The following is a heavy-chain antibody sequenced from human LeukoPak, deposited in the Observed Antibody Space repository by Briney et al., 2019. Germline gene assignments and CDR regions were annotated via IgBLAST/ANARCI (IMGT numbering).Heavy chain of an antibody. D-gene: IGHD3-3*01. CDR3: ARVANSRGTIFGVVPAGYYYYYMDV. CDR1: GGSISSSSYY. CDR2: IYYSGST. Sequence: SETLSLTCTVSGGSISSSSYYWGWIRQPPGKGLEWIGNIYYSGSTYYNPSLKSRVTISVDTSKNQFSLKLSSVTAADTAVYYCARVANSRGTIFGVVPAGYYYYYMDVWGKGTTVTVSS. V-gene: IGHV4-39*07. J-gene: IGHJ6*03.